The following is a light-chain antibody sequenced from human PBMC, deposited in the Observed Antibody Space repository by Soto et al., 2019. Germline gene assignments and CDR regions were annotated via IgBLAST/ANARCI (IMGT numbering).Light chain of an antibody. CDR2: HVS. J-gene: IGLJ2*01. V-gene: IGLV2-14*01. CDR1: NSDVGGYNY. Sequence: QSALTQPASVSGSPGQSITICCTGANSDVGGYNYVSWYQQHPGKAPKLMIYHVSNRPSGVSNRFSGSKSGNTASLTISGLQAEDEADYYCSSYSSSTTHVVFGAGTKLTVL. CDR3: SSYSSSTTHVV.